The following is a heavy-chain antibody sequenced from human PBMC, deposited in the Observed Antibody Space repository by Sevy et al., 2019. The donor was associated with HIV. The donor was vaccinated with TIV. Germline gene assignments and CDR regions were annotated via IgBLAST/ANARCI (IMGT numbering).Heavy chain of an antibody. J-gene: IGHJ6*02. D-gene: IGHD4-17*01. CDR3: ARFGTVATLRYNYYNGMDV. CDR1: GYTFSNYG. V-gene: IGHV1-18*01. Sequence: ASVKVSCKASGYTFSNYGITWVRQAPGQGLEWMGWIGVYNGNIKYAQKFRGRVTVTTDTSPSTAYMELRSLRTDDTAGYYCARFGTVATLRYNYYNGMDVWGQGTTVTVSS. CDR2: IGVYNGNI.